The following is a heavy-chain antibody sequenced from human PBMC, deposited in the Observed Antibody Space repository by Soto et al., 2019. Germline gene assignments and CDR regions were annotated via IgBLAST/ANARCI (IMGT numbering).Heavy chain of an antibody. CDR2: IRSKAYGGTT. CDR1: GFTCGDYA. V-gene: IGHV3-49*03. CDR3: TSLTDYHDSSGYPFWY. Sequence: GGSLRLSCRASGFTCGDYAISWFRQPPGKGLEWVGFIRSKAYGGTTEYAASVKGRFTISRDDSKSIAYLQMNSLKTEDTAVYYCTSLTDYHDSSGYPFWYWGQGTLVTVSS. D-gene: IGHD3-22*01. J-gene: IGHJ4*02.